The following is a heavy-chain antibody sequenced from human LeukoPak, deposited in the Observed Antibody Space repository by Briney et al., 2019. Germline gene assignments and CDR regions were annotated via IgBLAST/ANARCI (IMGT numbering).Heavy chain of an antibody. CDR3: ARVEDDYGDYYYGMDV. V-gene: IGHV3-48*03. J-gene: IGHJ6*02. Sequence: GRSLRLSCAASGFTFSSYEMNWVRQAPGKGLEWVSYISNSDSTVHYADPVKGRFTISRDNAQNSLYLQMSSLRAEDTAVYYCARVEDDYGDYYYGMDVWGQGTTVTVSS. CDR2: ISNSDSTV. CDR1: GFTFSSYE. D-gene: IGHD4-17*01.